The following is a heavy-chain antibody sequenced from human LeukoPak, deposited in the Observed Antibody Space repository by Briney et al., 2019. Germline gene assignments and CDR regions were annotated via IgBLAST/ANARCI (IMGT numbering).Heavy chain of an antibody. J-gene: IGHJ4*02. Sequence: SETLSLTCTVSGGSISSDYWSWIRQPPGKGLEWIGYIYYSGRTYYDPSLKSRITISVDTSKNQFSLKLSSVTAADTAVYYCARGFYSPHYWGQGTLVSVSS. D-gene: IGHD4-11*01. CDR3: ARGFYSPHY. CDR1: GGSISSDY. V-gene: IGHV4-59*01. CDR2: IYYSGRT.